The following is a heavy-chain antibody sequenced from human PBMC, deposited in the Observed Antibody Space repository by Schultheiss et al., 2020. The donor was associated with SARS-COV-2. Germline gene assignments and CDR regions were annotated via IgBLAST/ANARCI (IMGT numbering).Heavy chain of an antibody. CDR2: ISYDGSNK. Sequence: GEPLKISCAASGFTFSVYWMSWVRQAPGKGLEWVAVISYDGSNKYYADSVKGRFTISRDNSKNTLYLQMNSLRAEDTAVYYCARDQRTVTTDVAGFDYWGQGTLVTVSS. CDR1: GFTFSVYW. CDR3: ARDQRTVTTDVAGFDY. D-gene: IGHD4-11*01. V-gene: IGHV3-30-3*01. J-gene: IGHJ4*02.